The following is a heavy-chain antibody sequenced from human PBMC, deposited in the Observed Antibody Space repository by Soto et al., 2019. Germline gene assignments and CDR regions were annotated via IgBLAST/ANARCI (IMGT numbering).Heavy chain of an antibody. Sequence: GGSLRLSCAASGGTFSTYGIHWVRQAPGKGLXXXAVISYDGSNKYYADSVKGRFTISRDNSKNTLYLQMNSLRAEDTAVYYCAKDRWDYDFWSGSHTGFWFDPWGQGTLVTVSS. J-gene: IGHJ5*02. CDR1: GGTFSTYG. CDR2: ISYDGSNK. CDR3: AKDRWDYDFWSGSHTGFWFDP. D-gene: IGHD3-3*01. V-gene: IGHV3-30*18.